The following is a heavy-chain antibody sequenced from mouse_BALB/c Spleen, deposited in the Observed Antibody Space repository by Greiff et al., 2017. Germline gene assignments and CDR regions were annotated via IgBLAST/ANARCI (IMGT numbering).Heavy chain of an antibody. J-gene: IGHJ2*01. D-gene: IGHD1-1*01. CDR2: ISNGGGST. CDR1: GFTFSSYT. Sequence: EVQRVESGGGLVQPGGSLKLSCAASGFTFSSYTMSWVRQTPEKRLEWVAYISNGGGSTYYPDTVKGRFTISRDNAKNTLYLQMSSLKSEDTAMYYCARHKDYGSSSLDYWGQGTTLTVSS. V-gene: IGHV5-12-2*01. CDR3: ARHKDYGSSSLDY.